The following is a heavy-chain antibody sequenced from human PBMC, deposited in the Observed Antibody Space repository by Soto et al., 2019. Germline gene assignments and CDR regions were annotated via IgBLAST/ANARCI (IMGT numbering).Heavy chain of an antibody. J-gene: IGHJ4*02. D-gene: IGHD1-26*01. CDR2: ISGSGDST. CDR3: ARLGSGSYYDC. V-gene: IGHV3-23*01. Sequence: EVQLLESGGGLVQPGGSLRLSCAASGFTFSSYAMRWVRQAPGKGLEWVSAISGSGDSTYYADSVKGRFTISRDNSKNTLYLQMNSLRAEDTAIYYCARLGSGSYYDCWGQGTLVTVSS. CDR1: GFTFSSYA.